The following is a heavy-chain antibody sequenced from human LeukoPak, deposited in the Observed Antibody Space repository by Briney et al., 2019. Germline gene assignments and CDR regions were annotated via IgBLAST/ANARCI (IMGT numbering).Heavy chain of an antibody. Sequence: PGGSLRLSCAASGFTFSSYGRPWVGPAPGKGLEWVAFIRFDGSNKYYADSVKGRFTISRDNSNTTLYLQMNSLRAEDTAVYYCANSDYGGNARPDDYWGQGTLVTVSS. J-gene: IGHJ4*02. CDR3: ANSDYGGNARPDDY. D-gene: IGHD4-23*01. V-gene: IGHV3-30*02. CDR1: GFTFSSYG. CDR2: IRFDGSNK.